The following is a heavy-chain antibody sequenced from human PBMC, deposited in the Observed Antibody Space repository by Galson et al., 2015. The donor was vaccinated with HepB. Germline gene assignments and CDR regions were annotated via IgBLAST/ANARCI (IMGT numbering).Heavy chain of an antibody. D-gene: IGHD3-16*01. V-gene: IGHV3-30*18. CDR2: ISYDGTNK. Sequence: SLRLSCAASGFTFSNYGMHWVRQAPGKGLEWVAVISYDGTNKYFADSVKGRFIISRDNSKNTLYLQMNSLGTEDTAIYYCAKNWGGVYDYIWESYSFYAMDVWGQGTTVTVSS. CDR1: GFTFSNYG. J-gene: IGHJ6*02. CDR3: AKNWGGVYDYIWESYSFYAMDV.